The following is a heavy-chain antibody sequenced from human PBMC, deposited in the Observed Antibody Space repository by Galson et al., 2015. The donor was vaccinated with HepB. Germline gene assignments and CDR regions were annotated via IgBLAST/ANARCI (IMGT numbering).Heavy chain of an antibody. CDR2: MSSNGSYI. CDR3: ARGGSWDALDY. Sequence: SLRLSCAASGFTFSSYTMHWVRQAPGKGLEWVSSMSSNGSYIYYADSVRGRFTISRDNAKNSLYLQMNSLRAEDTAVYYCARGGSWDALDYWGQGTLVTVSS. CDR1: GFTFSSYT. V-gene: IGHV3-21*01. J-gene: IGHJ4*02. D-gene: IGHD1-26*01.